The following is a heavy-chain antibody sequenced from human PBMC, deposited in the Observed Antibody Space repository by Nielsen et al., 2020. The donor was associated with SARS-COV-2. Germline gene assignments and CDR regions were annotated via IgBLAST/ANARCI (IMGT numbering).Heavy chain of an antibody. Sequence: GGSLRLSCEASGFIFTGYALTWVRQAPGKGLEWVSSISGSGGYKYYADSVKGRFTISRDNSVKMVFLQMNSLGAEDTAIYYCVKGYSKNWGDYWGQGALVTVSS. V-gene: IGHV3-23*01. CDR3: VKGYSKNWGDY. CDR1: GFIFTGYA. J-gene: IGHJ4*02. D-gene: IGHD7-27*01. CDR2: ISGSGGYK.